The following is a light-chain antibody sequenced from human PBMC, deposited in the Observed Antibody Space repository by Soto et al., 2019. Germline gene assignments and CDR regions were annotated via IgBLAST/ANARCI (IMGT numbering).Light chain of an antibody. Sequence: DIVMTQSPLYLPVTPGEPASIYCRSTQSLLNSNGYYLDCYRQKPGQSPQLLIYLGSNRDSGVLDRFSGSGPGTDFILKINRLEAEDVGIYYCMQTLQPPFIFGPGTKVDLK. V-gene: IGKV2-28*01. J-gene: IGKJ3*01. CDR2: LGS. CDR3: MQTLQPPFI. CDR1: QSLLNSNGYY.